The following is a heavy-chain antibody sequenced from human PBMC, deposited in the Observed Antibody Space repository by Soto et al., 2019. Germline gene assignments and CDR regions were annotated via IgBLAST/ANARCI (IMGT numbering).Heavy chain of an antibody. D-gene: IGHD3-10*01. CDR2: ISAYNGNT. CDR1: GYTFTSYG. CDR3: ARDRYYYGSGSYYKTITYFDY. Sequence: ASVKVSCKASGYTFTSYGISWVRQAPGQGLEWMGWISAYNGNTNYAQKLQGRVTMTTDTSTSTAYMELRSLRSDDTAVYYCARDRYYYGSGSYYKTITYFDYWGQGTLVTVSS. J-gene: IGHJ4*02. V-gene: IGHV1-18*01.